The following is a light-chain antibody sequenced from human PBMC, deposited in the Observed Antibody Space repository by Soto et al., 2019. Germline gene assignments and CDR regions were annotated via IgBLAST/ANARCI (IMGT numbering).Light chain of an antibody. CDR2: EVN. CDR1: SSYFGNYNL. Sequence: QSALTQPASVSGSPGQSITISCTGTSSYFGNYNLVSWYQQHPGKVPKLILFEVNKRPSGVSGRFSGSKSGNTASLTISGLQADDDDDYYCCSIKSSNTHVFGTGTNLTVL. CDR3: CSIKSSNTHV. J-gene: IGLJ1*01. V-gene: IGLV2-23*02.